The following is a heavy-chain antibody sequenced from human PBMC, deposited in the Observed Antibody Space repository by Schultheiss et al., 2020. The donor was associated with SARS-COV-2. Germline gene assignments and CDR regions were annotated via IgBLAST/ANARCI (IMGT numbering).Heavy chain of an antibody. CDR1: GFTFSSYW. CDR2: ISGSGGTT. V-gene: IGHV3-23*01. Sequence: GGSLRLSCAASGFTFSSYWMSWVRQAPGKGLEWVSGISGSGGTTYYADSVKGRFTISRDNSKNTLYLQMDSLRAEDMAKYYCARRKGLGNPYLDWGQGTLVTVSS. CDR3: ARRKGLGNPYLD. J-gene: IGHJ4*02. D-gene: IGHD7-27*01.